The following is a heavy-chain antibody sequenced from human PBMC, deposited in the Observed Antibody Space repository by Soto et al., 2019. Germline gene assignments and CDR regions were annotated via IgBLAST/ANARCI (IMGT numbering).Heavy chain of an antibody. CDR1: GFSISTYA. V-gene: IGHV3-30*04. CDR3: ARRSFPYSGSPLEPWSDALDI. CDR2: ISYNGNNK. D-gene: IGHD1-26*01. Sequence: QVQLVESGGGVVQPGRSLRLSCAASGFSISTYAVHWVRQAPGKGPEWVAIISYNGNNKHYTDSVKGRFTISRDNSKNTVDLQMNSLRVEDTAMYYCARRSFPYSGSPLEPWSDALDIWGQGTMVTVS. J-gene: IGHJ3*02.